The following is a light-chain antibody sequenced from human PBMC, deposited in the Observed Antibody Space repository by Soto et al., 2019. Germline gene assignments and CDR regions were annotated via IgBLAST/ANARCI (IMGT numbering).Light chain of an antibody. V-gene: IGLV2-11*01. CDR1: SSDVGGSNY. Sequence: QSALTQPRSVSGSPGQSVTISCTGTSSDVGGSNYVSWYQRHPGKAPKLMIYDVNKRPSGVPDRFSGSKSANTASLTISGLQAEDEADYYCCSYAGSPFYVFGTGTKVTVL. CDR3: CSYAGSPFYV. CDR2: DVN. J-gene: IGLJ1*01.